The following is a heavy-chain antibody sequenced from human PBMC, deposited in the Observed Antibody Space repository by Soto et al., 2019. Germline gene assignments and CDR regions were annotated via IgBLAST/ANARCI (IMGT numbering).Heavy chain of an antibody. J-gene: IGHJ6*02. CDR1: GYTFIGFY. CDR3: ARGPRYGMDV. V-gene: IGHV1-2*02. CDR2: INPNTGVT. Sequence: QVQLVQSGAEVKKPGASVKVSCKASGYTFIGFYMHWVRQAPGQGLEWMAFINPNTGVTNYAQKFQGRVTMTRDTSINTAYMEVSRLRSDDTAVYYCARGPRYGMDVWGQGTTVIVS.